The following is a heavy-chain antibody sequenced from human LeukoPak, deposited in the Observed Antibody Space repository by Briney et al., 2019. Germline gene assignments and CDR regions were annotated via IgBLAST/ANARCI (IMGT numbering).Heavy chain of an antibody. CDR1: GFTFSSYG. CDR2: IWYDGSKI. J-gene: IGHJ4*02. V-gene: IGHV3-33*06. Sequence: GGSLRLSCAASGFTFSSYGMHWVSQAPGKGLEWVAVIWYDGSKIYYADSVKGRFTISRDNSKNTLYLQMNSLRAEDTAVYYCAKSRGRFSSSWTAFDSWGQGTLVTVSS. CDR3: AKSRGRFSSSWTAFDS. D-gene: IGHD6-6*01.